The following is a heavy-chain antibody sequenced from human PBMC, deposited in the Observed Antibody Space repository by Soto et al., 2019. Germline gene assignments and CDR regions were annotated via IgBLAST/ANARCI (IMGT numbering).Heavy chain of an antibody. D-gene: IGHD3-22*01. V-gene: IGHV3-30*18. CDR3: AKVEHYYDSSGSRPDAFDI. CDR1: GFTFSSYG. CDR2: ISYDGSNK. Sequence: LRLSCAAFGFTFSSYGMHLVRQAPCKGLEWVAVISYDGSNKYYADSVKGRFTISRDNSKNTLYLQMNSLRAEDTAVYYCAKVEHYYDSSGSRPDAFDIWGQGTMVTVSS. J-gene: IGHJ3*02.